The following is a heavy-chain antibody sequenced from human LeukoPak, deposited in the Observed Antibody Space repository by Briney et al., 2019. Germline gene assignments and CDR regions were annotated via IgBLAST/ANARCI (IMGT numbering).Heavy chain of an antibody. J-gene: IGHJ4*02. Sequence: PSETLSLTCIVSGGSISSYYWSWIRQPPGKGLEWIGSIYYSGSTYYNPSLKSRVTISVDTSKNQFSLKLSSVTAADTAVYYCARDRWDSSSWIDYWGQGTLVTVSS. V-gene: IGHV4-59*12. CDR1: GGSISSYY. CDR3: ARDRWDSSSWIDY. CDR2: IYYSGST. D-gene: IGHD6-13*01.